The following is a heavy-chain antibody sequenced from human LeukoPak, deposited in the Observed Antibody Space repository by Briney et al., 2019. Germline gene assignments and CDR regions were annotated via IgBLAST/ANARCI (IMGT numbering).Heavy chain of an antibody. Sequence: SETLSLTCTVSGGSISSSTYYWGRIRQPPGKGLEWIASIYYSGSTYYNPSLKSRVTISVDTSENQFSLKLSSVTAADTAVYYCARHEFGYYDSSYYFDSWGQGTLVTVSS. CDR2: IYYSGST. CDR1: GGSISSSTYY. J-gene: IGHJ4*02. V-gene: IGHV4-39*01. D-gene: IGHD3-22*01. CDR3: ARHEFGYYDSSYYFDS.